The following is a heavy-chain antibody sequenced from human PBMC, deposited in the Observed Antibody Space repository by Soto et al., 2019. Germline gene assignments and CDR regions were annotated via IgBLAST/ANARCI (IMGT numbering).Heavy chain of an antibody. D-gene: IGHD6-13*01. CDR3: AKDQGAAGTFDY. CDR2: ISGSGGST. Sequence: GGSLRLSCAASGFTFSSYAMSWVRQAPGKGLEWVSAISGSGGSTYYADSVKGRFTISRENSKNTLYLQMNSLRAEDTAVYYCAKDQGAAGTFDYWGQGTLVTVSS. J-gene: IGHJ4*02. CDR1: GFTFSSYA. V-gene: IGHV3-23*01.